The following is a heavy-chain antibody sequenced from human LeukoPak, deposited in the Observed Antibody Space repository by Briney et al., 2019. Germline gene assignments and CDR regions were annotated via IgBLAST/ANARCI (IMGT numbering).Heavy chain of an antibody. CDR3: ARDGYYYDSSGYLLDY. D-gene: IGHD3-22*01. CDR2: ISSSSSYI. Sequence: GGSLRLSCVASGFTFSSYSMNWVRQAPGKGLEWVSSISSSSSYIYYADSVKGRFTISRDNAKNSLYLQMNSLRAEDTAAYYCARDGYYYDSSGYLLDYWGQGTLVTVSS. J-gene: IGHJ4*02. CDR1: GFTFSSYS. V-gene: IGHV3-21*01.